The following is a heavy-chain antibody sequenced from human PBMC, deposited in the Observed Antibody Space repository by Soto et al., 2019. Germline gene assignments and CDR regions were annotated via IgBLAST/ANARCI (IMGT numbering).Heavy chain of an antibody. V-gene: IGHV1-69*01. CDR2: IIPIFGTA. J-gene: IGHJ4*02. CDR1: GGTFSSYS. CDR3: ARDGGRHSGGIDY. Sequence: QVQLVQSGAEVKKPGSSVKVSCKASGGTFSSYSINWVRQAPGQGLEWMGEIIPIFGTANYAQKFQGRVTITADESTSTAYMELSSLISEDKAVYYCARDGGRHSGGIDYWGQGTLVTVSS. D-gene: IGHD1-26*01.